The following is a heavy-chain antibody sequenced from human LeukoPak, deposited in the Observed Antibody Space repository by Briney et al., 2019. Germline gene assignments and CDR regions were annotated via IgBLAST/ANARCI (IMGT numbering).Heavy chain of an antibody. Sequence: SETLPLTCTVSGGSISSYYWSWIRQPAGKGLEWIGRIYTSRSTNYNASLKSRVSMSVDTSKNQFSLKLSSVTAADTAVFYCAREYSGSYRESENWGQRALVTVSS. D-gene: IGHD1-26*01. CDR2: IYTSRST. CDR3: AREYSGSYRESEN. V-gene: IGHV4-4*07. CDR1: GGSISSYY. J-gene: IGHJ4*02.